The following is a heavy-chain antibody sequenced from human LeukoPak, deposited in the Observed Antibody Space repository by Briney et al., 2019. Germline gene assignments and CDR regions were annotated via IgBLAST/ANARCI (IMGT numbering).Heavy chain of an antibody. CDR1: GYTFINYG. Sequence: ASVKVSCKASGYTFINYGITWVRQAPGQGLEWMGWISAYNGNTNYAQRLQGRVTMTTDTATSTAYMELRSLRSDDTAVYYCARVVRTGNSDAFDIWGQGTMVTVSS. D-gene: IGHD1-1*01. J-gene: IGHJ3*02. CDR3: ARVVRTGNSDAFDI. V-gene: IGHV1-18*01. CDR2: ISAYNGNT.